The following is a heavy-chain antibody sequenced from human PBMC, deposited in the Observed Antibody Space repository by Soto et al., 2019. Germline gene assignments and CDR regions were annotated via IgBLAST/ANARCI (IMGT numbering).Heavy chain of an antibody. D-gene: IGHD4-4*01. J-gene: IGHJ6*03. Sequence: ASVKVSCKASGYTFTGYYMHWVRQAPGQGLEWMGWINPNSGGTNYAQKFQGWVTMTRDTSISTAYMELSRLRSDDTAVYYFARGGSDTLYSNLRYYYMAVSAQGTTVTVSS. V-gene: IGHV1-2*04. CDR3: ARGGSDTLYSNLRYYYMAV. CDR1: GYTFTGYY. CDR2: INPNSGGT.